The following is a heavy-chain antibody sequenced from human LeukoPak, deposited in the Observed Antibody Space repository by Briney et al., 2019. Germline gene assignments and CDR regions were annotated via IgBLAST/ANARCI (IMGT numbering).Heavy chain of an antibody. J-gene: IGHJ4*02. D-gene: IGHD1-26*01. V-gene: IGHV5-51*01. Sequence: GESLKISCKGSGCSFNSYWIGWVRQMPGKGLKWMGIIYPGDSDARYSPSSQGQVTISADKSISTAYLQWSSLKASDTAMYYCARRRDLYSGSYYPFDYWGQGTLVTVSS. CDR3: ARRRDLYSGSYYPFDY. CDR1: GCSFNSYW. CDR2: IYPGDSDA.